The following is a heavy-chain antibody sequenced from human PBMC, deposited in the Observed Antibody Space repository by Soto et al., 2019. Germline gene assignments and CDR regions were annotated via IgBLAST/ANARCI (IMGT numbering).Heavy chain of an antibody. CDR1: GFTVYSYS. CDR2: ISSSSSTI. Sequence: WGSTRLSCAASGFTVYSYSMNWVRQEPGKGLEWVPYISSSSSTIYYADSVKGRFTISRDNAKNSLYLQMNSLRAEDTAVYYCAREADILNWFDPWGQGTLVTVSS. J-gene: IGHJ5*02. CDR3: AREADILNWFDP. V-gene: IGHV3-48*01. D-gene: IGHD3-9*01.